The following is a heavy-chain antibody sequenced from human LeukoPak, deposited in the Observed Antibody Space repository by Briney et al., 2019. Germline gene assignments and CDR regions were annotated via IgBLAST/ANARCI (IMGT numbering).Heavy chain of an antibody. J-gene: IGHJ4*02. CDR3: VKGLQYSSSLGFS. CDR1: GLTVSSTY. V-gene: IGHV3-66*01. Sequence: GGSLRLSCAASGLTVSSTYMSWVRQTPGKGLEWVSVIYSGGSTYYADSVKGRFTISRDNSKNTLYLQMNSLRAEDTAVYYCVKGLQYSSSLGFSWGQGTLVTVSS. CDR2: IYSGGST. D-gene: IGHD6-6*01.